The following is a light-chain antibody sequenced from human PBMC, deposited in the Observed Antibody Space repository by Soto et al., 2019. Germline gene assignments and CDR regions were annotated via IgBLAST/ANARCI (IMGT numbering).Light chain of an antibody. CDR2: GAS. V-gene: IGKV1-39*01. J-gene: IGKJ1*01. CDR3: QESYSPLWGT. CDR1: QSINTY. Sequence: DIQMTQSPSSLSASVGDRVTITCQTSQSINTYLNWYQQKPGKAPKLLIYGASSLQSGVPLRFSGSGSGTDFTLTISILEPEDFATYYCQESYSPLWGTCGQGTKVDIK.